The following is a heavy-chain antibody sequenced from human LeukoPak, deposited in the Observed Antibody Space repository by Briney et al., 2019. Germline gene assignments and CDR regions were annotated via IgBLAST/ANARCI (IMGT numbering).Heavy chain of an antibody. J-gene: IGHJ4*02. D-gene: IGHD3-10*01. CDR3: ARGSSVTMVRGVIWGYFDY. Sequence: GGSLRLSCAASGFSVSSNYMSWVRQAPGKGLESVSVIYSGGSTYYADSVKGRFTISRDNSKNTLYLQMNSLRAEVTAVYFCARGSSVTMVRGVIWGYFDYWGQGTLVTVSS. CDR1: GFSVSSNY. V-gene: IGHV3-53*01. CDR2: IYSGGST.